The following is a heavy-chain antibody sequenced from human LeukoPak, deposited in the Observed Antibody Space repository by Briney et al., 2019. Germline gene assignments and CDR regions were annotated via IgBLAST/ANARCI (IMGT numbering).Heavy chain of an antibody. CDR2: IYYGGST. V-gene: IGHV4-59*02. Sequence: PSETLSLTCTVSGGSVNGYYWNWIRQPPGKGLEWIGYIYYGGSTKYNPSLKSRINISVDTSKNQFSLRLNSVTAADTAVYYCARAAMQVAGRPLDFWGQGTLVTVFS. CDR3: ARAAMQVAGRPLDF. D-gene: IGHD6-19*01. J-gene: IGHJ4*02. CDR1: GGSVNGYY.